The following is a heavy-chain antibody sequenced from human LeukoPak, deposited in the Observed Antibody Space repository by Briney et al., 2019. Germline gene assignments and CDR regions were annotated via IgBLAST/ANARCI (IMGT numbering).Heavy chain of an antibody. Sequence: PSETLSLTCAVYGGSFSGYYWSWIRQPPGKGLVWIGEINHSGSTNYNPSLKSRVTISVDTSKNQFSLKLGSVTAADTAVYYCARGRYSSNYYYYYYMDVWGKGTTVTVSS. CDR1: GGSFSGYY. V-gene: IGHV4-34*01. J-gene: IGHJ6*03. D-gene: IGHD6-13*01. CDR2: INHSGST. CDR3: ARGRYSSNYYYYYYMDV.